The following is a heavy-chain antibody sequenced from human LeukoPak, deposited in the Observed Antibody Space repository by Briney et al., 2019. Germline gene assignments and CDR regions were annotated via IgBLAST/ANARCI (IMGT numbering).Heavy chain of an antibody. CDR2: TYYRSKWYN. J-gene: IGHJ5*02. CDR1: GDSVSSNSAA. D-gene: IGHD2-2*01. CDR3: ARVRYCSSTSCYRPHRQNIWSLGWFDP. V-gene: IGHV6-1*01. Sequence: SQTLSLTCAISGDSVSSNSAAWNWIRQSPSRGLEWLGRTYYRSKWYNDYAVSVKSRITINPDTSKNQFSLKLSSVTAADTAVYYCARVRYCSSTSCYRPHRQNIWSLGWFDPWGQGTLVTVSS.